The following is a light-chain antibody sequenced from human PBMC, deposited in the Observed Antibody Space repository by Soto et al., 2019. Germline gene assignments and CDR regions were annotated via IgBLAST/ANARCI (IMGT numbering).Light chain of an antibody. CDR3: SSYTTSSNYV. J-gene: IGLJ1*01. CDR1: SSDVGSYNF. CDR2: EVS. Sequence: QSALTQPASVSGSPGQSITTSCTGTSSDVGSYNFVSWYQQLPGKAPKLMIYEVSNRPSGVSNRFSGSKSGNTASLTISGLQAEDEADYYCSSYTTSSNYVFGSGTKVTVL. V-gene: IGLV2-14*01.